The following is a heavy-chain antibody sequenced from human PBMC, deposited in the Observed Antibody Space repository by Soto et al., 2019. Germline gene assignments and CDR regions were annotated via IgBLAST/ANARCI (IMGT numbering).Heavy chain of an antibody. CDR3: ARQDVDTVDYYYYYGMGV. J-gene: IGHJ6*02. CDR2: MNPNSGNT. Sequence: QVQLVQSGAEVKKPGASVKVSCKASGYTFTSYDINWVRQATGQGLEWMGWMNPNSGNTGYAQKFQSRVTMTRNTSISTAYMELSSLRSEGTAVYYCARQDVDTVDYYYYYGMGVWGQGTTVTVSS. CDR1: GYTFTSYD. D-gene: IGHD5-12*01. V-gene: IGHV1-8*01.